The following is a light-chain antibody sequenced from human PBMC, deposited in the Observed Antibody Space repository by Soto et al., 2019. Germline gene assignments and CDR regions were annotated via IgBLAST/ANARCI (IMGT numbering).Light chain of an antibody. CDR3: QQYHNWPPWT. J-gene: IGKJ1*01. CDR1: QSVSSN. CDR2: GAS. Sequence: EIVMTQSPATLSVSPGERATLSCRASQSVSSNVAWYQQKPGQAPRLLISGASTRATGVPARFSGSGSGTVFTLTISSLQSEDFAIYYCQQYHNWPPWTFGQGTKV. V-gene: IGKV3-15*01.